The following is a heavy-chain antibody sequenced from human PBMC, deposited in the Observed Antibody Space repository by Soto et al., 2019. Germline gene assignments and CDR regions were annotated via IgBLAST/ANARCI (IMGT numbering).Heavy chain of an antibody. CDR1: GLSFSNAW. J-gene: IGHJ4*02. CDR2: IRSKTDGGTI. CDR3: TTAHPRGPDY. V-gene: IGHV3-15*01. D-gene: IGHD5-12*01. Sequence: GGSLRLSCAASGLSFSNAWMNWVRQAPGKGLEWVGQIRSKTDGGTIFYPAPVKDRFIISRDDSRKTLYLQMNSLKTEDTAVYYCTTAHPRGPDYWGQGTLVTVSS.